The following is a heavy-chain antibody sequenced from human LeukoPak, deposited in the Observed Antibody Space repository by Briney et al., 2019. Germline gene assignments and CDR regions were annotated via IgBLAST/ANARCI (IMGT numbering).Heavy chain of an antibody. D-gene: IGHD6-13*01. V-gene: IGHV3-23*01. Sequence: GGSLRLSCVASGFTFSSYAMSWVRQAPGKGLEWVSAISGSGGSTYYADSVKGRFTISRDNSKNRLSLQMNSLRAEDTAVYYCAKDGIATAANFLNMVSDYWGQGTLVTVSS. CDR2: ISGSGGST. CDR3: AKDGIATAANFLNMVSDY. J-gene: IGHJ4*02. CDR1: GFTFSSYA.